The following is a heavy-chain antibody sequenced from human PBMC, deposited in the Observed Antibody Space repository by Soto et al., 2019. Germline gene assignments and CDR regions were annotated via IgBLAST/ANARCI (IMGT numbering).Heavy chain of an antibody. V-gene: IGHV3-23*01. J-gene: IGHJ4*02. CDR3: GKGQASDCPGCTQDY. CDR2: VSGSGDST. CDR1: AFTFSSYA. D-gene: IGHD2-21*02. Sequence: EVQLLESGGGLAQPGGSLRLSCADSAFTFSSYAMSWVRQAPGKGLEWVSAVSGSGDSTYYADSVKGRFTISRDNSKNTLYLQMNSLRAEDTAVYYCGKGQASDCPGCTQDYWGQGTLVTVSS.